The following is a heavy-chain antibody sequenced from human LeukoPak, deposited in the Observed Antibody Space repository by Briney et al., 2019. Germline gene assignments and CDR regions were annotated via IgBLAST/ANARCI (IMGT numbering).Heavy chain of an antibody. D-gene: IGHD1-26*01. V-gene: IGHV3-21*01. CDR1: GFTFSSYS. J-gene: IGHJ4*02. Sequence: PGGSLRLSCAASGFTFSSYSTNWVRQAPGKGLEWVSSISSSSSYIYYADSVKGRFTISRDNAKNSLYLQMNSLRAEDTAVYYCARDLEGAFDYWGQGTLVTVSS. CDR3: ARDLEGAFDY. CDR2: ISSSSSYI.